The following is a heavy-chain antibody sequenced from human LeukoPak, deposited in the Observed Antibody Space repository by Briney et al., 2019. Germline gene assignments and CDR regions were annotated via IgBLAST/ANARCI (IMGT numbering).Heavy chain of an antibody. CDR3: ARAGVVPAAHFDY. Sequence: SETLSLTCAVYGGSFSGYYWSWIRQPSGKGLEWIGEINHSGSTNYNPSLKSRVTISVDTSKNQFSLKLSSVTAADTAVYYCARAGVVPAAHFDYWGQGTLVTVSS. D-gene: IGHD2-2*01. J-gene: IGHJ4*02. V-gene: IGHV4-34*01. CDR2: INHSGST. CDR1: GGSFSGYY.